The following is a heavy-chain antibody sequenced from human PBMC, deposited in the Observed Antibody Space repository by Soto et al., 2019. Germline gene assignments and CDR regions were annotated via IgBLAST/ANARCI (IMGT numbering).Heavy chain of an antibody. J-gene: IGHJ2*01. Sequence: PVGSLRLSCESSVFTFSSHGMHCVRHAPGKGLEWVAVIWYDGTNKYYTDSLKGRFTISRDNSKNTLYLQMNSLTAEDTAVYYCARDKIYGQGCFDLWGRGTLVIVSS. D-gene: IGHD3-10*01. CDR2: IWYDGTNK. CDR3: ARDKIYGQGCFDL. CDR1: VFTFSSHG. V-gene: IGHV3-33*01.